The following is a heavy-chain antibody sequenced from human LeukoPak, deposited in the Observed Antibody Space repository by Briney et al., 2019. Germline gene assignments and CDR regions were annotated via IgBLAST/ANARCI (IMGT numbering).Heavy chain of an antibody. D-gene: IGHD3-10*01. J-gene: IGHJ6*02. CDR3: ARDLYGSGKDVRYFYYYGMDV. CDR1: GFTVSSNY. CDR2: IYSGGST. Sequence: GGSLRLSCAASGFTVSSNYMRWVRQAPGKGLEWVSVIYSGGSTYYADSVKGRFTIPRDNSKNTLYLQMNSLRAEDTAVYYCARDLYGSGKDVRYFYYYGMDVWGQGTTVTVSS. V-gene: IGHV3-66*01.